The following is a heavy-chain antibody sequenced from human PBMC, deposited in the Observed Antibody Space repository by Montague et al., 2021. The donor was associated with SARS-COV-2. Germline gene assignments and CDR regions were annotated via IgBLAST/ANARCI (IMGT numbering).Heavy chain of an antibody. D-gene: IGHD3-10*01. CDR2: IDWDDDK. CDR3: ARTYYYGSGSYDTYYFDF. J-gene: IGHJ4*02. V-gene: IGHV2-70*01. CDR1: GFSLSTSGMC. Sequence: PALVKPTQTLTLTCTFSGFSLSTSGMCVSWIRQPPGKALEWLALIDWDDDKYYSTSLKTRLTISKDTSKNQVVLTMTNMDPVDTATYYCARTYYYGSGSYDTYYFDFWGQGTLVTVSS.